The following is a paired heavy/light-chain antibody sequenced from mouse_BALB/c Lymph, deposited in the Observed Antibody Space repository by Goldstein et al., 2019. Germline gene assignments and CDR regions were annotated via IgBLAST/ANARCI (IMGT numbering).Heavy chain of an antibody. Sequence: QVQLQQSGAELAKPGASVKLSCKASGYIFTGYYMYWVKQRPGQGLEWIGEINPSTGGTNFNEKFKTKATLTVDKSSNTAYIQLSSLTSEDSAVYYCTRGSRYPYYYTLDYWGQGTSVTVSS. J-gene: IGHJ4*01. CDR1: GYIFTGYY. CDR3: TRGSRYPYYYTLDY. D-gene: IGHD2-12*01. CDR2: INPSTGGT. V-gene: IGHV1S81*02.
Light chain of an antibody. J-gene: IGKJ2*01. CDR3: MQHLEYPYT. Sequence: DIVMTQAAPSVPVTPGESVSISCRSNKSLLHSNGNTYLYWFLQRPGQSPQLLIFRMSNLASGVPDRFSGSGSGTAFTLRISRVEAEDVGVYYCMQHLEYPYTFGGGTKLEIK. CDR2: RMS. V-gene: IGKV2-137*01. CDR1: KSLLHSNGNTY.